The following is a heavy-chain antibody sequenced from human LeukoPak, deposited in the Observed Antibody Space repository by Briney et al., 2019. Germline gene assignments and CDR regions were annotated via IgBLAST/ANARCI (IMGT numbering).Heavy chain of an antibody. Sequence: GGSLRLSSAASGFTFSGSAMHWVRQASGKGLEWVGRIRSKANSYATAYAASVKGRFTISRDDSKNTAYLQMNSLKTEDTAVYYCTRHGEYSNYGPYYYYYYMDVWGKGTTVTVSS. CDR3: TRHGEYSNYGPYYYYYYMDV. D-gene: IGHD4-11*01. CDR2: IRSKANSYAT. J-gene: IGHJ6*03. CDR1: GFTFSGSA. V-gene: IGHV3-73*01.